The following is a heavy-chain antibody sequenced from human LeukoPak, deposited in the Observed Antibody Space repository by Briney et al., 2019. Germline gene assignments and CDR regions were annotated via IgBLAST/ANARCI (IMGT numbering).Heavy chain of an antibody. Sequence: GESLKISCTASGFTFSTYWMNWVRQAPGKGLEWVANIKEDGSEKYYVDSVKGRFTISRDNAKNSLYLQMNSLRPEDTAVYSCARSRGVAGTSEFDPWGQGTLVTVSS. D-gene: IGHD6-19*01. CDR3: ARSRGVAGTSEFDP. J-gene: IGHJ5*02. V-gene: IGHV3-7*01. CDR2: IKEDGSEK. CDR1: GFTFSTYW.